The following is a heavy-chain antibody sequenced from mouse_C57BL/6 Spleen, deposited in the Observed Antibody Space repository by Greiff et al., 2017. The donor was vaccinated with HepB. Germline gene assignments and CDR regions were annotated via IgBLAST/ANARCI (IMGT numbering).Heavy chain of an antibody. V-gene: IGHV1-52*01. Sequence: QVQLQQPGAELVRPGSSVKLSCKASGYTFTSYWMHWVKQRPIQGLEWIGNIDPSDSETHYNQKFKDKATLTVDKSSSTAYMQLSSLTSEDSAVYYCARSSTTVEPYFDYWGQGTTLTVSS. CDR3: ARSSTTVEPYFDY. D-gene: IGHD1-1*01. CDR1: GYTFTSYW. CDR2: IDPSDSET. J-gene: IGHJ2*01.